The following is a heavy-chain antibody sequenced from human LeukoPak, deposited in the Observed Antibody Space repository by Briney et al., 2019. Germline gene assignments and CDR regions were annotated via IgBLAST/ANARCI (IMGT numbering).Heavy chain of an antibody. CDR2: ILYSGST. CDR3: TRQWSNFWGEY. Sequence: SETLSLTCTVSGGSISSSAYYWGWRGQPPGKGLEVIGIILYSGSTNYNPSLKCRITIAVDTSKSQFFLKLSSVTAADTAVYYCTRQWSNFWGEYWGQGTLVTVSS. D-gene: IGHD3-3*01. CDR1: GGSISSSAYY. V-gene: IGHV4-39*01. J-gene: IGHJ4*02.